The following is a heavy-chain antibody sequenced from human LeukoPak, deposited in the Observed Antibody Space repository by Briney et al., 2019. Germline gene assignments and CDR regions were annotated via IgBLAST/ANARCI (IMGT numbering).Heavy chain of an antibody. CDR3: ARIVYDSSGWYRFDY. Sequence: PSETLSLTCTVSGGSISSFYWSWIRQAPGKGLEWVGYIDNSGSTTYSTSLRSRVTMSIDTSKNQFSLKLSSVTAADTAVYFCARIVYDSSGWYRFDYWGQGTLVTVSS. D-gene: IGHD6-19*01. CDR2: IDNSGST. J-gene: IGHJ4*02. CDR1: GGSISSFY. V-gene: IGHV4-59*08.